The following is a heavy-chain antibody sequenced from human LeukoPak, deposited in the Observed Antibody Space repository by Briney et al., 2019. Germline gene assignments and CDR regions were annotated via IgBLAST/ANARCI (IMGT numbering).Heavy chain of an antibody. V-gene: IGHV3-7*01. CDR1: GFTFSSYW. CDR2: IKQDGSEK. J-gene: IGHJ6*03. CDR3: ATAEYSRSSSYYYHHYMDV. Sequence: GGSLRLSCAASGFTFSSYWMSWVRQAPGKGLEWVANIKQDGSEKYYVDSVKGRFTISRDNAKNSLYLQMNSLRAEGTAVYYCATAEYSRSSSYYYHHYMDVWGKGTTVTVSS. D-gene: IGHD6-6*01.